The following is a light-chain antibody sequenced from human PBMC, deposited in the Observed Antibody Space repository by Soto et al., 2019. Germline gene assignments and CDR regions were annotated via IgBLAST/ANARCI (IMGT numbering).Light chain of an antibody. CDR3: QSYDSSLRALYV. Sequence: QSVLTQPPSVSGAPGQRVTISCTGSSSNIGAGYDVHWYQQLPGTAPKLLIYGNSNRPSGVPDRFSGSKSGTSASLAITGLQAEDEADYYCQSYDSSLRALYVFVTVSKVTVL. J-gene: IGLJ1*01. CDR2: GNS. CDR1: SSNIGAGYD. V-gene: IGLV1-40*01.